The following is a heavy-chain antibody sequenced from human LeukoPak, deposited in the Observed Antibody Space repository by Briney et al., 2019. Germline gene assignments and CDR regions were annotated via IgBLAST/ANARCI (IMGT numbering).Heavy chain of an antibody. CDR3: AREKSGTLTRAYYYIDF. V-gene: IGHV4-4*07. Sequence: SGTLSLTCTVSGDSMHSYYWSWIRQSPEKGLEWIGRAYSGVNAYYNPSLQSGVTISVDKSNNQFSLDLASVTAADTALYYCAREKSGTLTRAYYYIDFWGRGITVTVSS. CDR2: AYSGVNA. J-gene: IGHJ6*03. D-gene: IGHD1-26*01. CDR1: GDSMHSYY.